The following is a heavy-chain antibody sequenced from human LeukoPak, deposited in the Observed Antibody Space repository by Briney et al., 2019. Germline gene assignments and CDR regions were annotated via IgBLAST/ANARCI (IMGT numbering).Heavy chain of an antibody. CDR1: GFTFSGYA. Sequence: GGSLRLSCAPSGFTFSGYAMAWVRQAPGKGVEWVSSITITGSSPSYAASVKGRFTVSRDNSKNTLYLKMNSLRAEDTAVYFCAKSSSSWSYYFNYWGQGTLVTVSS. CDR2: ITITGSSP. V-gene: IGHV3-23*01. D-gene: IGHD6-13*01. J-gene: IGHJ4*02. CDR3: AKSSSSWSYYFNY.